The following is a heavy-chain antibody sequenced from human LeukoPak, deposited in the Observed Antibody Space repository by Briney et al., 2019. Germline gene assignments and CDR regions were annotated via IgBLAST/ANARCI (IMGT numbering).Heavy chain of an antibody. J-gene: IGHJ5*02. V-gene: IGHV5-51*01. CDR2: IYPGDSDT. Sequence: GESLKISCQSSGYTFTSYWIGWVRLMPGKGLQWMGIIYPGDSDTTYSPSFQGQVTISADKSISTAYLQWSSLKASDTAIYYCARLIVGSSSTGWFDPWGQGTLVTVSS. CDR1: GYTFTSYW. D-gene: IGHD6-6*01. CDR3: ARLIVGSSSTGWFDP.